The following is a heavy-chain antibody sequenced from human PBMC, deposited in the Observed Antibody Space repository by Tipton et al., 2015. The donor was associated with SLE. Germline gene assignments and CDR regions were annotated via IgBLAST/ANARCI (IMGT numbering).Heavy chain of an antibody. J-gene: IGHJ4*02. Sequence: SLRLSCTASGFTFSNYGMHWLRQAPGKGLERVTFMRYDGSSQHYADSVRGRFTISKDNSRNALFLQMNSLKPEDTAVYYCAKGFEYGTDYWGQGTLVTVSS. CDR3: AKGFEYGTDY. V-gene: IGHV3-30*02. D-gene: IGHD2/OR15-2a*01. CDR1: GFTFSNYG. CDR2: MRYDGSSQ.